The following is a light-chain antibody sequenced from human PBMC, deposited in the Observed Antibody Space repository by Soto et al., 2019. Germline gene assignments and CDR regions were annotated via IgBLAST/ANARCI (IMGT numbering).Light chain of an antibody. J-gene: IGLJ2*01. CDR3: SSYTSSSTSTV. Sequence: QSALTQPASVSGSPGQSITISCTGTSSDVGGYNYVSWYQQHPGKAPKLMIYDVSNRPSGVSNRFSGSKSGNTASLTSSGLQAEDEADYYCSSYTSSSTSTVFGGGTKPTVL. V-gene: IGLV2-14*01. CDR2: DVS. CDR1: SSDVGGYNY.